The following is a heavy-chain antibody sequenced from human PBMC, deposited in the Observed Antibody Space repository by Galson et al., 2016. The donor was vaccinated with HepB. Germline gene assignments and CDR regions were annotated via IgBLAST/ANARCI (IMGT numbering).Heavy chain of an antibody. CDR1: GGSVSSDAYH. CDR3: ATYLVGHGGTGY. J-gene: IGHJ4*02. V-gene: IGHV4-61*08. CDR2: TYYSGTI. Sequence: SETLSLTCTVSGGSVSSDAYHWSWIRQPPGKGLEWIGHTYYSGTISYNPSLRSRLTISLDTSKNQLSLKLTSVTAADTAVYFCATYLVGHGGTGYWGQGSLVTVSS. D-gene: IGHD1-26*01.